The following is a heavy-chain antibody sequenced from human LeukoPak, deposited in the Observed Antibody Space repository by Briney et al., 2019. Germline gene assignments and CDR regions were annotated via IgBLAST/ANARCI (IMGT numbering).Heavy chain of an antibody. CDR2: INHSGST. CDR3: ARKGARQLVPRWFDP. CDR1: GGSFSGYY. Sequence: PSETLSLTCAVYGGSFSGYYWSWIRQPPGKGLEWIGEINHSGSTNYNPSLKSRVTISVDTSKNQFSLKLSSVTAADTAVYYCARKGARQLVPRWFDPWGQGTLVTVFS. D-gene: IGHD6-13*01. J-gene: IGHJ5*02. V-gene: IGHV4-34*01.